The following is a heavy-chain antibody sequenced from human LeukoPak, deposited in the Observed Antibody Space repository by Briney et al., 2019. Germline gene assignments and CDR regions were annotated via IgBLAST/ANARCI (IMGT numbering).Heavy chain of an antibody. CDR3: ARSKSPLYDRSGYYTLGY. CDR1: GGSLSSGCYY. Sequence: SETLSLTCTVSGGSLSSGCYYWNWLRQHPGTGLEWIGYIYYSGSTYYKPSLKRRVTISVDTSKNQFSLKLSSVTAADTAVYYCARSKSPLYDRSGYYTLGYWGQGTLVTVSS. D-gene: IGHD3-22*01. V-gene: IGHV4-31*03. CDR2: IYYSGST. J-gene: IGHJ4*02.